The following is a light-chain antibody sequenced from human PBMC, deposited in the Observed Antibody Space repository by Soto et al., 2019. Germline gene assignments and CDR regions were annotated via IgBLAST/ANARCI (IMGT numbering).Light chain of an antibody. CDR2: GAS. CDR3: QSYNDWPFT. V-gene: IGKV3-15*01. CDR1: ESLSTY. Sequence: EIVMTQSPATLSVSPGERVTLSCRASESLSTYLAWYQQKPCQAPRLLIYGASTKATGIPARFSGSGSATDFTLTISSLQSEDFAVYYCQSYNDWPFTFGQGTKLEI. J-gene: IGKJ2*01.